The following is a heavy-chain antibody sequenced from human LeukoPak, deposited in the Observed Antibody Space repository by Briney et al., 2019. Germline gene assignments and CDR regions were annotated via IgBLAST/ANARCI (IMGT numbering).Heavy chain of an antibody. J-gene: IGHJ4*02. CDR2: INHSGST. CDR3: ARHPLYYYDSSGYKDKFDY. V-gene: IGHV4-34*01. D-gene: IGHD3-22*01. Sequence: PSETLSLTCAVYGGSFSGYYWSWIRQPPGKGLEWIGEINHSGSTNYNPSLKSRVTISVDTSKNQFSLKLSSVTAADTAVYYCARHPLYYYDSSGYKDKFDYWGQGTLVTVSS. CDR1: GGSFSGYY.